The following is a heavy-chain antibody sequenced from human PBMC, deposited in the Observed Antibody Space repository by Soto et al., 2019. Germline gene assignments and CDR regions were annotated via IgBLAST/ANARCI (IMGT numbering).Heavy chain of an antibody. V-gene: IGHV3-48*02. D-gene: IGHD6-13*01. CDR2: ISSSISTI. Sequence: PXGSLSLSCAASGFTFSSYSMNWVRQAPGKGLEWVSYISSSISTIYYADSVKGRFTISRDNAKNSLYLQMNSLRDEDTAVYYCARDGSSSWYDWFDPWGQGTLVTVSS. CDR3: ARDGSSSWYDWFDP. CDR1: GFTFSSYS. J-gene: IGHJ5*02.